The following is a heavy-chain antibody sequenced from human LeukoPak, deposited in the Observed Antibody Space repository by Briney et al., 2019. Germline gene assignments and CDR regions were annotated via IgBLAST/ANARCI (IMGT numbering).Heavy chain of an antibody. J-gene: IGHJ6*02. V-gene: IGHV4-59*08. CDR3: ARHILIRVVPAATASYYYYGMDV. Sequence: PSETLSLTCTVSGGSISSYYWSWIRQPPGKGLEWIGYIYYSGSTNYNPSLKSRVTISVDTSKNQFSLKLSSVTAADTAVYYCARHILIRVVPAATASYYYYGMDVWGQGTTVTVSS. CDR2: IYYSGST. D-gene: IGHD2-2*01. CDR1: GGSISSYY.